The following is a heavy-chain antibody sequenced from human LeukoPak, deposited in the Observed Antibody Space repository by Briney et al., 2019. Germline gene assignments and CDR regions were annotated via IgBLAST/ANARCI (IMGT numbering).Heavy chain of an antibody. CDR1: GYTFTSYA. CDR2: INPNSGGT. V-gene: IGHV1-2*06. CDR3: AGLLSPPFDY. Sequence: VASVKVSCKASGYTFTSYAMHWVRQAPGQGLEWMGRINPNSGGTNYAQKFQGRVTMTRDTSISTAYMELSRLRSDDTAVYYCAGLLSPPFDYWGQGTLVTVSS. D-gene: IGHD3-3*01. J-gene: IGHJ4*02.